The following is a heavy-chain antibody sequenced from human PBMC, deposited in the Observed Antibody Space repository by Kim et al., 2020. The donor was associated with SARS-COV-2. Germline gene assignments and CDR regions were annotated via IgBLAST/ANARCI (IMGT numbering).Heavy chain of an antibody. J-gene: IGHJ6*02. Sequence: ASVKVSCKASEYTFTGYYMHWVRQAPGQGLEWMGWINPNSGGTNYAQKFQGRVTMTRDTSISTAYMELSRLRSDDTAVYYCARDPYYDFWSGYYKDYYGMDVWGQGTTVTVSS. D-gene: IGHD3-3*01. V-gene: IGHV1-2*02. CDR2: INPNSGGT. CDR1: EYTFTGYY. CDR3: ARDPYYDFWSGYYKDYYGMDV.